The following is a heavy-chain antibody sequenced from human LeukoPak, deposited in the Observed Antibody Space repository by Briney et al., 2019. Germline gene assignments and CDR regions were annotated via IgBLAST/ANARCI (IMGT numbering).Heavy chain of an antibody. CDR2: IKQDGNER. V-gene: IGHV3-7*03. CDR1: GFTFSSNW. J-gene: IGHJ4*02. D-gene: IGHD6-6*01. Sequence: PGGSLRLSCATSGFTFSSNWMSWVRQAPGKGLEWVANIKQDGNERYYVDSVKGRFTISRDNAKNSLYLQMNSLRAEDTAVYYCTTTAARPGGYWGQGTLVTVSS. CDR3: TTTAARPGGY.